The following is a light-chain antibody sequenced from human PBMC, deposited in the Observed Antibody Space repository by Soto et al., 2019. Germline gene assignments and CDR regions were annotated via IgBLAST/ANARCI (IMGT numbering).Light chain of an antibody. Sequence: QSVLTQPPSASGTPGQRVTISCSGSSSNIGSNYVYWYQRLPGTAPKLLIYSNNQRPSGVPDRFSGSKSGTSASLAISGLRSEDEADYYCAAWDDSLSGRWVFGGGTKLTVL. CDR3: AAWDDSLSGRWV. CDR1: SSNIGSNY. J-gene: IGLJ3*02. CDR2: SNN. V-gene: IGLV1-47*02.